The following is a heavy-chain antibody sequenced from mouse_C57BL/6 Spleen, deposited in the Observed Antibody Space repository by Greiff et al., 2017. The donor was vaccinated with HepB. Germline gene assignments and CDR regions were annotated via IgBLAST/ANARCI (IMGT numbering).Heavy chain of an antibody. V-gene: IGHV1-82*01. CDR3: ARSRDDYDDY. CDR1: GYAFSSSW. Sequence: QVQLQQSGPELVKPGASVKISCKASGYAFSSSWMNWVKQRPGKGLEWIGRIYPGDGDTNYNGKFKGKATLTADKSSSTAYMQLSSLTSEDSAVYFCARSRDDYDDYWGQGTTLTVSS. D-gene: IGHD2-4*01. J-gene: IGHJ2*01. CDR2: IYPGDGDT.